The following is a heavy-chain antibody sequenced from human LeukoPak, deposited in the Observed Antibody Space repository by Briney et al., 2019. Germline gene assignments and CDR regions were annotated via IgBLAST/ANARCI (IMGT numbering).Heavy chain of an antibody. CDR3: ARPYCSSTSCSNYFDY. V-gene: IGHV1-69*13. CDR2: IIPIFGTA. D-gene: IGHD2-2*01. CDR1: GGTFSSYA. Sequence: SVTVSCKASGGTFSSYAISWVRQAPGQGLGWMGVIIPIFGTANYAQKFQGRVTITADESTSTAYMELSSLRSEDTAVYYCARPYCSSTSCSNYFDYWGQGTLVTVSS. J-gene: IGHJ4*02.